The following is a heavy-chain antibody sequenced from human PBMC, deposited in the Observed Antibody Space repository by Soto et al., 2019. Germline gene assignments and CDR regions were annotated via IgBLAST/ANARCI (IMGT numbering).Heavy chain of an antibody. V-gene: IGHV3-9*01. CDR2: ISWNSGSI. CDR1: GFTFDDYA. J-gene: IGHJ3*02. CDR3: AKGFGSSWYAGSDAFDI. Sequence: EVQLVESGGGLVQPGRSLRLSCAASGFTFDDYAMHWVRQAPGKGLEWVSGISWNSGSIGYADSVKGRFTISRDNAKNSLYLQMNSLRAEDTALYYCAKGFGSSWYAGSDAFDIWGQGTMVTVSS. D-gene: IGHD6-13*01.